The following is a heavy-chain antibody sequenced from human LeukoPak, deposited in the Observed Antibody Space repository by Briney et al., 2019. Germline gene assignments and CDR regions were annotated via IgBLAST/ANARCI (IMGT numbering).Heavy chain of an antibody. D-gene: IGHD3-10*01. CDR1: GGSFSGYY. J-gene: IGHJ6*03. V-gene: IGHV4-59*08. CDR3: ARHGSQYGSGSYPYYYYYMDV. Sequence: SETLSLTCTVYGGSFSGYYWSWIRQPPGKGLEWIGYMYYSGSTNYNPSLKSRVTISVDMSKNQVSLKLSSVTATDTAVYYCARHGSQYGSGSYPYYYYYMDVWGKGTTVTISS. CDR2: MYYSGST.